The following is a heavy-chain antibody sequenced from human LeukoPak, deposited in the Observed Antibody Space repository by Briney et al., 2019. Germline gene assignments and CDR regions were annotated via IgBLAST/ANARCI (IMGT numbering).Heavy chain of an antibody. J-gene: IGHJ6*03. CDR2: TRNKANSYTT. Sequence: GGSLRLSCAASGFTFSDHYMDWVRHAPGKGLEWVGRTRNKANSYTTEYAASEKGRFTISRDDSKNSLYLQMNSLKTEDTAVYYCARGTMVRGAYYYYYYMDVWGKGTTVTVSS. V-gene: IGHV3-72*01. CDR1: GFTFSDHY. D-gene: IGHD3-10*01. CDR3: ARGTMVRGAYYYYYYMDV.